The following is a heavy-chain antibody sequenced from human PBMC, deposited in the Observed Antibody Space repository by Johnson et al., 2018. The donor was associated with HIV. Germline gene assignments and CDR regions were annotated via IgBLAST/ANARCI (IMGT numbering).Heavy chain of an antibody. V-gene: IGHV3-7*01. CDR3: ARETGDPVVPAARDAFDI. Sequence: VQLVESGGGVVQPGRSLRLSCAASGFTFSSYGMHWVRQAPGKGLEWVAHINPDGSEKYYVDSVKGRFTISRDNAKNSLYLQMNSLRAEDTAVYYCARETGDPVVPAARDAFDIWGQGTMVTVSS. J-gene: IGHJ3*02. CDR1: GFTFSSYG. D-gene: IGHD2-2*01. CDR2: INPDGSEK.